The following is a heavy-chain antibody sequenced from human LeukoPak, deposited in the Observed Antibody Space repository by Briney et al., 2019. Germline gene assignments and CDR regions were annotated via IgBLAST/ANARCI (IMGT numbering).Heavy chain of an antibody. V-gene: IGHV1-18*01. Sequence: ASVKVSCKASGYTFTSYGISWVRRAPGQGLEWMGWISAYNGNTNYAQKLQGRVTMTTDTSTSTAYMELRSLRSDDTAVYYCATLMYYYDSSGPDYWGQGTLVTVSS. CDR3: ATLMYYYDSSGPDY. CDR1: GYTFTSYG. J-gene: IGHJ4*02. CDR2: ISAYNGNT. D-gene: IGHD3-22*01.